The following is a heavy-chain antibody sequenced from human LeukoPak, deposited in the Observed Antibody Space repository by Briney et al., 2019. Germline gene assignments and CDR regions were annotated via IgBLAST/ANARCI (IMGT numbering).Heavy chain of an antibody. CDR1: GFTFDDYI. D-gene: IGHD3-22*01. CDR2: IEWDGGST. V-gene: IGHV3-43*01. Sequence: GGSLRLSCAASGFTFDDYIMHWVRQAPGKGLEWVSLIEWDGGSTNYADSVKGRFTISRDNSKNSLFLQMNSLRTEDTALYYCAKGTYDSSDYYYRYYYYMDVWGKGTTVTVSS. CDR3: AKGTYDSSDYYYRYYYYMDV. J-gene: IGHJ6*03.